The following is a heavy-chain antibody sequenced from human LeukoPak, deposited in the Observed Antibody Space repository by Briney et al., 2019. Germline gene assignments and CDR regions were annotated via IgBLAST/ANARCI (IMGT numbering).Heavy chain of an antibody. J-gene: IGHJ4*02. D-gene: IGHD3-10*01. Sequence: GGALRLSCAASGFTVSSNYMNWVRQAPGKGLEWVSVIYSGGSTYYADSVKGRFTISRDNSKKTLYLQMNSLRAEDTAVYYCASGTYYYGSGSFFWGQGTLVTVSS. CDR2: IYSGGST. CDR3: ASGTYYYGSGSFF. CDR1: GFTVSSNY. V-gene: IGHV3-53*05.